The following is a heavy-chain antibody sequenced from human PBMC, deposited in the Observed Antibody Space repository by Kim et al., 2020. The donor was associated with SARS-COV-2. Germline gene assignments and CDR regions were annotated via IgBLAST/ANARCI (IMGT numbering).Heavy chain of an antibody. CDR1: GYTFTSYA. CDR3: ARGGSDRSRADGHRLWFGELSPPYNWFDP. Sequence: ASVKVSCKASGYTFTSYAMNWVRQAPGQGLEWMGWINTNTGNPTYAQGFTGRFVFSLDTSVSTAYLQISSLKAEDTAVYYCARGGSDRSRADGHRLWFGELSPPYNWFDPWGQGTLVTVSS. J-gene: IGHJ5*02. CDR2: INTNTGNP. V-gene: IGHV7-4-1*02. D-gene: IGHD3-10*01.